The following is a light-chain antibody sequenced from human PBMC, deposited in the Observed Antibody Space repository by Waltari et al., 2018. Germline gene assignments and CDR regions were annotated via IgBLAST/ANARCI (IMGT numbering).Light chain of an antibody. V-gene: IGLV3-21*04. Sequence: SYVLPQPPSVSVAPGETASITCGGDNIGSSREHWYQQKPGQAPVLVIFYDSDRPSGIPARFSGSNSGNTATLTITSVEAGDEARYYCQVWHADIDPGVFGTGTEVTVL. J-gene: IGLJ1*01. CDR3: QVWHADIDPGV. CDR2: YDS. CDR1: NIGSSR.